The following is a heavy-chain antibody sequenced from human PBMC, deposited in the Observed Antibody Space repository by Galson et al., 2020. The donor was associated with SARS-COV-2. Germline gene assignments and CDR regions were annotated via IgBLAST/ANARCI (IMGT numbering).Heavy chain of an antibody. D-gene: IGHD1-26*01. V-gene: IGHV1-2*02. CDR1: GYSFTGYY. CDR3: AYTQVGLTSMFDF. CDR2: INPNSGST. Sequence: ASVKVSCKASGYSFTGYYMHWVRQAPGQGLEWMGWINPNSGSTSYAQNFQDRVTMTRDTSINTAYMELSRLRSDDMAVYYCAYTQVGLTSMFDFWGQGTLVTVSS. J-gene: IGHJ4*02.